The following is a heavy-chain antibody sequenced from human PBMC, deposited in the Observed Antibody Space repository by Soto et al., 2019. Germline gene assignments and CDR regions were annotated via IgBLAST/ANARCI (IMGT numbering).Heavy chain of an antibody. J-gene: IGHJ4*02. CDR3: ARAAWSSSWYFDY. CDR1: GGSISSNY. Sequence: SETLSLTCTVSGGSISSNYWSWIRQPPGKGLEWIGYIYYSGRINYNPSLKSRVTISADTSKNQLSLKLTSVTAADTAVYYCARAAWSSSWYFDYWGQGTLVTVS. V-gene: IGHV4-59*01. D-gene: IGHD6-13*01. CDR2: IYYSGRI.